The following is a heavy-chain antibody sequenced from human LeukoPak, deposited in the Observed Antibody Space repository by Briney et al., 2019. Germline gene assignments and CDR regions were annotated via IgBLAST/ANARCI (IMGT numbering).Heavy chain of an antibody. CDR2: INTDGSST. D-gene: IGHD1-14*01. CDR3: ARRSNPPGRIDH. CDR1: GFTFSSYW. V-gene: IGHV3-74*01. Sequence: PGGSLRLSCAASGFTFSSYWMHWVRQAPGKGLVWVSRINTDGSSTSYADSVKGRFTISRDNAKNTLYLQMNSLRAEDTAVYYCARRSNPPGRIDHWGQGTLVTVSS. J-gene: IGHJ4*02.